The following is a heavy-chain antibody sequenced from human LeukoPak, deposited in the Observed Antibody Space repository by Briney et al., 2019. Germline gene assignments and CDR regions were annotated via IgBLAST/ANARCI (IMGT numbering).Heavy chain of an antibody. J-gene: IGHJ3*01. D-gene: IGHD4-17*01. CDR1: GFTFSSYE. Sequence: PGGSLRLSYAASGFTFSSYEMNWVRQAPGKGLEWVLYISSSGSTKYYADSVKGRFTISRDNAKNSLYLQMNSLRAEDTAVYYCARDSRTVSDAFDFWGQGTMVTVSS. V-gene: IGHV3-48*03. CDR3: ARDSRTVSDAFDF. CDR2: ISSSGSTK.